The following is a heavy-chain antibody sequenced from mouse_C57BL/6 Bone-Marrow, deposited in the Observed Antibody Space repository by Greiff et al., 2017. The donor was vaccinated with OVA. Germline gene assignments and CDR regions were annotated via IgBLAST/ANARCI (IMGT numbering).Heavy chain of an antibody. Sequence: EVMLVESGGGLVKPGGSLKLSCAASGFTFSSYAMSWVRQTPEKRLEWVATISDGGGYTYYPDNVKGRFTISRDNAKNNLYLQMSHLKSEDTAMYYCARDPDGSSLFDYWGQGTTLTVSS. CDR1: GFTFSSYA. V-gene: IGHV5-4*01. CDR2: ISDGGGYT. D-gene: IGHD1-1*01. CDR3: ARDPDGSSLFDY. J-gene: IGHJ2*01.